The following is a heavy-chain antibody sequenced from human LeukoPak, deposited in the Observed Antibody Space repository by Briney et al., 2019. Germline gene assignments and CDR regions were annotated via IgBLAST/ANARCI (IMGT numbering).Heavy chain of an antibody. V-gene: IGHV1-8*01. CDR1: GYTFTSYD. D-gene: IGHD3-3*01. CDR2: MNPNSGNT. CDR3: ARGVRGSLRFLEWLLWYYFDY. Sequence: ASVKVSCEASGYTFTSYDINWVRQATGQGLEWMGWMNPNSGNTGYAQKFQGRVTMTRNTSISTAYMELSSLRSEDTAVYYCARGVRGSLRFLEWLLWYYFDYWGQGTLVTVSS. J-gene: IGHJ4*02.